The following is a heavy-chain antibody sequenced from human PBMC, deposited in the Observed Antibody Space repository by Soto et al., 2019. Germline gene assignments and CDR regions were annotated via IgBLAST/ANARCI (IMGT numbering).Heavy chain of an antibody. CDR1: GFTFSSYA. J-gene: IGHJ4*02. CDR2: ISGGGVAT. Sequence: EVQVLESGGGLGQPGGSLRLSCAASGFTFSSYAMSWVRQAPGKGLEWVSAISGGGVATNYADSVKGRFTISRDNSKNTLYLQMNSLRAEDTAVYYCAKGRESSGSYRPFDYWGQGTQVTVSS. D-gene: IGHD3-22*01. CDR3: AKGRESSGSYRPFDY. V-gene: IGHV3-23*01.